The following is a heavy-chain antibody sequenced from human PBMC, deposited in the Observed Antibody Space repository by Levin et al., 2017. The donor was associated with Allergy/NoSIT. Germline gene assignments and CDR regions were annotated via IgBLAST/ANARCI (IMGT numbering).Heavy chain of an antibody. V-gene: IGHV1-18*01. CDR2: ISTYSGNT. D-gene: IGHD5-18*01. CDR3: ARDGPGYGYFDY. CDR1: GYTFADYH. Sequence: GESLKISCRSSGYTFADYHTNWVRQAPGQGLEWVGWISTYSGNTDYAQKFQGRVTMTRDTSTTTVYMELRPLTSDDTAVYYCARDGPGYGYFDYWGQGTLVTVSS. J-gene: IGHJ4*02.